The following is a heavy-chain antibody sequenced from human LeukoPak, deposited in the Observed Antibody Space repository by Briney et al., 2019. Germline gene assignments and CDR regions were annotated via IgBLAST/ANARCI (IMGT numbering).Heavy chain of an antibody. V-gene: IGHV1-18*01. CDR1: GYTFTSYG. CDR2: ISAYNGNT. Sequence: GASVKVSCKASGYTFTSYGISWVRHAPGQGLEWMGWISAYNGNTNYAQELQGRVTMTTDTSTSTAYMELRSLRSDDTAVYYCARVPASYYYYYMDVWGKGTTVTVSS. J-gene: IGHJ6*03. D-gene: IGHD2-15*01. CDR3: ARVPASYYYYYMDV.